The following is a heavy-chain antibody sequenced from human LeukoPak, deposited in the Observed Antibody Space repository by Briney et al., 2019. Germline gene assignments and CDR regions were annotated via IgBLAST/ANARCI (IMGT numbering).Heavy chain of an antibody. J-gene: IGHJ4*02. CDR3: ARARGYSSGPFDY. Sequence: GGSLRLSCAASGFTFSDYYMSWIRQAPGKGLEWVSYISSSGSTIYYADSVKGRFTISRDNSKNTLYLQMNSLRAEDTAVYYCARARGYSSGPFDYWGQGTLVTVSS. CDR1: GFTFSDYY. V-gene: IGHV3-11*04. D-gene: IGHD6-19*01. CDR2: ISSSGSTI.